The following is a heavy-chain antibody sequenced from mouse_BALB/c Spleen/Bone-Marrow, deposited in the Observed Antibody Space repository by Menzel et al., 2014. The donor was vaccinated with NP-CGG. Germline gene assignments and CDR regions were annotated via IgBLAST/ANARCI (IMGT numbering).Heavy chain of an antibody. J-gene: IGHJ3*01. CDR1: GFTFRSYD. CDR3: ARSGYSSGYGFAY. CDR2: IYPGDGST. V-gene: IGHV1S56*01. Sequence: VQLKQSGPELVKPGALVKISCKASGFTFRSYDINWVKQRHGQGLEWIGWIYPGDGSTRYNEKFKGKATLTADKSSSTAYMQLSSLTSDNSAVYFCARSGYSSGYGFAYWGQGTLVTVSA. D-gene: IGHD3-1*01.